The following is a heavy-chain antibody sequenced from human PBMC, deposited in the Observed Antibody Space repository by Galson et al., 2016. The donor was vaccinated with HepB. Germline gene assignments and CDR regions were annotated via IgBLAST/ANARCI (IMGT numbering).Heavy chain of an antibody. V-gene: IGHV3-30*14. D-gene: IGHD6-19*01. CDR2: SYHESNI. CDR3: TRDGWTSNWFGY. CDR1: GFTFSTYA. Sequence: SLRLSCAASGFTFSTYAMHWVRQAPGKGLEWVATSYHESNIYYADSVRGRFTISRDNSKNTLYLQVDSLRVEDTAVYYCTRDGWTSNWFGYWGQGTLVTVSS. J-gene: IGHJ5*01.